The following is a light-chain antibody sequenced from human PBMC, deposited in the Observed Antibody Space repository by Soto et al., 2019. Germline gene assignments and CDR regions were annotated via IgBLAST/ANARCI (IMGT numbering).Light chain of an antibody. CDR2: DAS. Sequence: DIQMTQSPSTLSASVGDRVPITCRASQSISSWLAWYQQKPGKAPKLLIYDASNLETGVPSRFSGSGSGTDFTFTISSLQPEDIATYYCQQYDNLPITFGQGTRLEI. V-gene: IGKV1-33*01. J-gene: IGKJ5*01. CDR1: QSISSW. CDR3: QQYDNLPIT.